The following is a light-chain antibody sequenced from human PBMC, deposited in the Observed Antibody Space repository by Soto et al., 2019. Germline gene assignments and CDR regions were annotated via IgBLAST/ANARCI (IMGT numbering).Light chain of an antibody. CDR1: ESVSSSF. CDR3: QHYGNSLWT. J-gene: IGKJ1*01. CDR2: RTS. Sequence: EVVLTQSPGTLSLSPGERATLSCRASESVSSSFLTWYQQKPGQAPRLLIYRTSNRATGIPDRFSGSWSGTDFTLTISRLEPEDFAVYFCQHYGNSLWTFGQGTKVEIK. V-gene: IGKV3-20*01.